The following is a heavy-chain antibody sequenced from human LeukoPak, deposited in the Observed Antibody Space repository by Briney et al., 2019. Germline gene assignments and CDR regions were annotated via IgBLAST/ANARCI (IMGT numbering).Heavy chain of an antibody. CDR2: IGVGGTT. CDR3: AKAQGYYDC. J-gene: IGHJ4*02. V-gene: IGHV3-23*01. Sequence: GGSLRLSCAASGFTFSKYGMNWVRQAPGKGLEWVSGIGVGGTTYYADSVKGRFTISRDTSKNTLYLQMNSLRAEDTAVYYCAKAQGYYDCWGQGTLVTVS. CDR1: GFTFSKYG. D-gene: IGHD3-22*01.